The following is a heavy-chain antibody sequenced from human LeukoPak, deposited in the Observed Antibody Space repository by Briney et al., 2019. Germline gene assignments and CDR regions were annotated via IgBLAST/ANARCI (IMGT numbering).Heavy chain of an antibody. CDR2: IYTSGST. CDR1: GGSISSGSYY. Sequence: SETLSLTCTVSGGSISSGSYYWSWIRQPAGKGLEWIGRIYTSGSTNYNPSLKSRVTISVDTSKNQFSLKLSSVTAADTAVYYCASSTSFRPPRKYYYYMDVWGKGTTVTASS. V-gene: IGHV4-61*02. D-gene: IGHD2-2*01. CDR3: ASSTSFRPPRKYYYYMDV. J-gene: IGHJ6*03.